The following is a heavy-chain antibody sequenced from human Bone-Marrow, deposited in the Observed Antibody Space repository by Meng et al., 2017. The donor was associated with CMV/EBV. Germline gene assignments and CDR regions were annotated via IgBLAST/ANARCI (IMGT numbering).Heavy chain of an antibody. CDR3: ARDSHEYSTPRWETYYYYGMAV. CDR2: IIPVFGTA. D-gene: IGHD6-6*01. Sequence: SVKVSCKASGGSFSTYTVNWVRQAPGQGPEWMGRIIPVFGTAKYAQNFQGRVTITMDESTSTAYMELRNLRSEDTAVYYCARDSHEYSTPRWETYYYYGMAVWDQGHTVNVSS. J-gene: IGHJ6*02. V-gene: IGHV1-69*05. CDR1: GGSFSTYT.